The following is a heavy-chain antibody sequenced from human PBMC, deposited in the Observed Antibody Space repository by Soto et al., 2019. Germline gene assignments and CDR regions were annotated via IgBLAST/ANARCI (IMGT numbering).Heavy chain of an antibody. J-gene: IGHJ4*02. CDR2: ISAYNGNT. D-gene: IGHD3-22*01. CDR1: GYTFTSYG. Sequence: ASVKVSCKASGYTFTSYGISWVRQAPGQRLEWMGWISAYNGNTNYAQKLQGRVTMTTDTSTSTAYMELRSLRSDDTAVYYCARDPYYDSSGSSGSFDYWGQGTLVTVSS. CDR3: ARDPYYDSSGSSGSFDY. V-gene: IGHV1-18*01.